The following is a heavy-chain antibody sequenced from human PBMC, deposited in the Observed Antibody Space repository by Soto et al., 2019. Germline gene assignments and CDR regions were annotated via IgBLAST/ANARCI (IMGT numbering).Heavy chain of an antibody. Sequence: SETLSLTCTVSGGSVSSGSHYWSWIRQPPGKGLEWLGYIYYTGSTNYNPSLKSRVTMSVDRSKNQFSLKLSSVTAADTAVYYCAKEGACSYSSAFDCWGQGTLVTVSS. J-gene: IGHJ4*02. V-gene: IGHV4-61*01. CDR2: IYYTGST. CDR3: AKEGACSYSSAFDC. D-gene: IGHD1-26*01. CDR1: GGSVSSGSHY.